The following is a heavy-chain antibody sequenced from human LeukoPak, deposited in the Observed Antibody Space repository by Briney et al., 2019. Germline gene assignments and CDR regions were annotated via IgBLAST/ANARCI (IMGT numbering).Heavy chain of an antibody. CDR1: GGSISSYY. CDR3: ARGGPDFWSGYYLDS. J-gene: IGHJ4*02. Sequence: SETLSLTCTVSGGSISSYYWSWIRQPPGKGLEWIGYIYYSGSTNYNPSLKSRVTISVDTSKNQFSLKLSSVTAADTAVYYCARGGPDFWSGYYLDSWGQGTLVTVSS. D-gene: IGHD3-3*01. CDR2: IYYSGST. V-gene: IGHV4-59*01.